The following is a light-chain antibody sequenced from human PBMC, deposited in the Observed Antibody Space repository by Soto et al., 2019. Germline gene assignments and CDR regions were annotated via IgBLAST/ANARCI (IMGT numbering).Light chain of an antibody. CDR1: QGISSL. V-gene: IGKV1-9*01. J-gene: IGKJ1*01. Sequence: IPLTQSPSSLSASVGDRVTITCRASQGISSLLAWYQQKPGKAPKLLIYATSTLQSGVPSRFSGSGSGTDFTLTISSLQPEDSATYYCQHLNTYPPWTFGQGTKVEIK. CDR2: ATS. CDR3: QHLNTYPPWT.